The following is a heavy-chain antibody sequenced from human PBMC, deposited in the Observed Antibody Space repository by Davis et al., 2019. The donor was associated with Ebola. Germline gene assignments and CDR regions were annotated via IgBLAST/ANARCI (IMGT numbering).Heavy chain of an antibody. Sequence: GESLKISCAASGFTFSSYAMHWVRQAPGKGLEWVAVIWYDGSNKYYADSVKGRFTISRDNSKNTLYLQMNSLRAEDTAVYYCASNIVVVPAANRWFDPWGQGTLVTVSS. CDR3: ASNIVVVPAANRWFDP. V-gene: IGHV3-33*08. CDR1: GFTFSSYA. J-gene: IGHJ5*02. D-gene: IGHD2-2*01. CDR2: IWYDGSNK.